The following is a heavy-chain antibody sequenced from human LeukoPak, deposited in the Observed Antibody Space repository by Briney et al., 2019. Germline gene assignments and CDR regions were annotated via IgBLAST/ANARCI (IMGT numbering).Heavy chain of an antibody. CDR2: INHSGST. CDR3: ARAGSSSWYRLYYYYMDV. V-gene: IGHV4-34*01. D-gene: IGHD6-13*01. J-gene: IGHJ6*03. CDR1: GFTFSSYG. Sequence: GSLRLSCAASGFTFSSYGMRWVRQAPGKGLEWLGEINHSGSTNYNPSLKSRVTISVDTSKNQFSLKLSSVTAADTAVYYCARAGSSSWYRLYYYYMDVWGKGTTVTVSS.